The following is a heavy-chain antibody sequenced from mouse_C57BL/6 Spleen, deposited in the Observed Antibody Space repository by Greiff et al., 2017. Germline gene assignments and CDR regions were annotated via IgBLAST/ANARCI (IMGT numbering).Heavy chain of an antibody. Sequence: VQLQQSGPELVKPGASVKISCKASGYTFTDYYMNWVKQSHGKSLEWIGDINPNNGGTSYNQKFKGKATLTVDKSSSTAYMELRSLTSEDSAVYYCARRYGSSSYAMDYWGQGTSVTVSS. CDR2: INPNNGGT. CDR1: GYTFTDYY. J-gene: IGHJ4*01. V-gene: IGHV1-26*01. CDR3: ARRYGSSSYAMDY. D-gene: IGHD1-1*01.